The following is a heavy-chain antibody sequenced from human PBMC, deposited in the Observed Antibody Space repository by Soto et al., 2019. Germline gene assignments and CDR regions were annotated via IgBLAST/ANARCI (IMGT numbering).Heavy chain of an antibody. CDR3: ATSYYDSGSSAPPFDY. CDR2: ISGSAGST. Sequence: EVQLLESGGGLVQPGGSLRLSCAASGFTFSTYAMSWVRQAPGKGLEWVSSISGSAGSTYYAASVKGRFTISRVNSKKTLQLQMNSLRTEDTAVYQGATSYYDSGSSAPPFDYWGQGTLVTVSS. CDR1: GFTFSTYA. V-gene: IGHV3-23*01. D-gene: IGHD3-10*01. J-gene: IGHJ4*02.